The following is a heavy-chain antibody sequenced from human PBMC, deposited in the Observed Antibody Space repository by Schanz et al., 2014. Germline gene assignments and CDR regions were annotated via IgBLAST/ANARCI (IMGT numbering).Heavy chain of an antibody. D-gene: IGHD3-10*01. V-gene: IGHV7-4-1*02. CDR3: ARRGIRGVFSSFDY. CDR2: INTNTGNP. CDR1: GYNFTTYT. Sequence: QVQLVQSGSELTRPGASVKVSCKASGYNFTTYTINWVRQAPGQGLEWMGWINTNTGNPTYAQAFTGRFLFSLDTSVNTAYLQISSLEADDTAVYYCARRGIRGVFSSFDYWGLGTLVTVSS. J-gene: IGHJ4*02.